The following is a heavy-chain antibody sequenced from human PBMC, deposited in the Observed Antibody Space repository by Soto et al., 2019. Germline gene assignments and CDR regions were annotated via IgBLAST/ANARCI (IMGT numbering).Heavy chain of an antibody. Sequence: GGSLRLSCAASGFTVGDNYMNWVRQAPGKGLEWVSVIYTGGDTYYADSVKGRFTISRDNSRNTLFLQMSRLRAEDTAVYYCARDGISSGYFDYWGQGTVVTVSS. CDR3: ARDGISSGYFDY. D-gene: IGHD3-22*01. J-gene: IGHJ4*02. CDR2: IYTGGDT. V-gene: IGHV3-66*01. CDR1: GFTVGDNY.